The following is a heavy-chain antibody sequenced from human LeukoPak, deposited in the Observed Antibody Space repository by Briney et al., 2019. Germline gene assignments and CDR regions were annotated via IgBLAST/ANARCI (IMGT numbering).Heavy chain of an antibody. J-gene: IGHJ4*02. Sequence: GGSLRLSCVASGFTFSNYLMNWVRQAPGRGLVWVSRISSDGSSTIYADSVKGRFTISRDNAKNTLYLQMNSLRAEDTAVYYCARDWGGYGPTSHDYWGQGTLVTVSS. CDR3: ARDWGGYGPTSHDY. D-gene: IGHD3-16*01. V-gene: IGHV3-74*01. CDR2: ISSDGSST. CDR1: GFTFSNYL.